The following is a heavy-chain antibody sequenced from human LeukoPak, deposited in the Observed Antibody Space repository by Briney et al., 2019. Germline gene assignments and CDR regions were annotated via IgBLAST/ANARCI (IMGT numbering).Heavy chain of an antibody. CDR3: ARGDHYSRHRFDS. CDR1: GGSISGYY. D-gene: IGHD3-10*01. Sequence: SETLSLACTVSGGSISGYYWNWIRQPPGKGLEWIGYIYHSGSSNYNPSLKSRVTISVDTSKKQFTRVLVSLTPAATAVYYCARGDHYSRHRFDSWGQGTLVTVSS. V-gene: IGHV4-59*01. CDR2: IYHSGSS. J-gene: IGHJ4*02.